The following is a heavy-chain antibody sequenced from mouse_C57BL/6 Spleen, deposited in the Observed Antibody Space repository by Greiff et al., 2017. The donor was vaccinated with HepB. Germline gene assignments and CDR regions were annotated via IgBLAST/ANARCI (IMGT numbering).Heavy chain of an antibody. V-gene: IGHV1-15*01. CDR1: GYTFTDYE. J-gene: IGHJ4*01. CDR3: TRRDYDGYPAMDY. D-gene: IGHD2-3*01. Sequence: VQLQQSGAELVRPGASVMLSCKASGYTFTDYEMHWVKQTPVHGLEWIGAIDPETGGTAYNQKFKGKAILTADKSSSTAYMELRSLTSEDSAVYYCTRRDYDGYPAMDYWGQGTSVTVSS. CDR2: IDPETGGT.